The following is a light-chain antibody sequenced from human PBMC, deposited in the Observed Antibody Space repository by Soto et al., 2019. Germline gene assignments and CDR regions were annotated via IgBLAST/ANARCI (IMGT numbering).Light chain of an antibody. CDR3: QQYNSYPWT. CDR2: KAS. CDR1: QTTSTW. J-gene: IGKJ1*01. V-gene: IGKV1-5*03. Sequence: DIQMTQSPSTLSASVGDRDTITCRASQTTSTWLAWYQQKAGKAPKVLIYKASSLESGVPSRFSGSGSGTEFTLTISSLQPDDFATYYCQQYNSYPWTFGQGTRVEIK.